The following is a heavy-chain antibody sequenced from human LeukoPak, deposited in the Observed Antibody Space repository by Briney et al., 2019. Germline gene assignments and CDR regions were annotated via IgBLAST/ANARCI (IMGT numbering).Heavy chain of an antibody. D-gene: IGHD1-26*01. CDR3: ARSLELTSGGWFDP. Sequence: PSETLSLTCTVSGGSISSSSYYWGWIRQPPGKGLEWIGSIYYSGSTYYNPSLKSRVTISVDTSKNQFSLKLSSVTAADTAVYYCARSLELTSGGWFDPWGQGTLVTVSS. J-gene: IGHJ5*02. CDR2: IYYSGST. V-gene: IGHV4-39*01. CDR1: GGSISSSSYY.